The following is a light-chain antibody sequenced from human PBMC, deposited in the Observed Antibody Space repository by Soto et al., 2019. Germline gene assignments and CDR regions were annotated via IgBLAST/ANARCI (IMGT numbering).Light chain of an antibody. V-gene: IGKV3-20*01. J-gene: IGKJ2*01. CDR1: QSVSSSY. CDR3: QQYGSSHYT. Sequence: EIVLTQSPGTLSLSPGERATLSCRASQSVSSSYLTWYQQKPGQAPRLLIYGASSRATGIPDRFSGSGSGTDLTLTISRLEPEDFAVYYCQQYGSSHYTFGQGTKLEIK. CDR2: GAS.